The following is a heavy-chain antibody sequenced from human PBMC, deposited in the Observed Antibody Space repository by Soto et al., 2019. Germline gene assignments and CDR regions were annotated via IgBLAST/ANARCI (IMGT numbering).Heavy chain of an antibody. D-gene: IGHD6-19*01. CDR3: ARDTSSGWYYYYYYGMDV. CDR2: ISAYNGNT. CDR1: GYTFTSYG. J-gene: IGHJ6*02. V-gene: IGHV1-18*01. Sequence: ASVKVSCRASGYTFTSYGISWVRQAPGRGLEWMGWISAYNGNTNYAQKLQGRVTMTTDTSTSTAYMELRSLRSDDTAVYYCARDTSSGWYYYYYYGMDVWGQGTTVTVSS.